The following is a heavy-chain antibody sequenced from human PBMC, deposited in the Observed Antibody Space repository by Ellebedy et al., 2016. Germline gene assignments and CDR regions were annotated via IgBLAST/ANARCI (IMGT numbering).Heavy chain of an antibody. CDR2: IYYSGST. D-gene: IGHD2-15*01. CDR3: ARVGPNQEPNKYCSGGSCYYWFDP. V-gene: IGHV4-39*07. CDR1: GGSISSSSYY. J-gene: IGHJ5*02. Sequence: GSLRLXCTVSGGSISSSSYYWGWIRQPPGKGLEWIGSIYYSGSTYYNPSLKSRVTISVDKSKNQFSLKLSSVTAADTAVYYCARVGPNQEPNKYCSGGSCYYWFDPWGQGTLVTVSS.